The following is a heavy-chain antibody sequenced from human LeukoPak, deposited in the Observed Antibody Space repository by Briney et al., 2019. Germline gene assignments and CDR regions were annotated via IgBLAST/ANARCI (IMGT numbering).Heavy chain of an antibody. CDR1: GYTFTSYG. CDR2: ISAYNGNT. CDR3: ARDVLFRKETSFDP. Sequence: ASVKVSCKASGYTFTSYGISWVRQAPGQGLEWMGWISAYNGNTNYAQELQGRVTMTTDTSTSTAYMELRSLRSDDTAVYYCARDVLFRKETSFDPWGQGTLVTVSS. V-gene: IGHV1-18*01. J-gene: IGHJ5*02. D-gene: IGHD3-10*02.